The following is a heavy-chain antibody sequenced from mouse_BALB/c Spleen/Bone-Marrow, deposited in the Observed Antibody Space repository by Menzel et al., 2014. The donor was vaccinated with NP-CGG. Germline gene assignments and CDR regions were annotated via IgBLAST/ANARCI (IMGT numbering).Heavy chain of an antibody. CDR3: ARNYYFGSSWSAMDE. J-gene: IGHJ4*01. V-gene: IGHV1-87*01. D-gene: IGHD1-1*01. CDR1: GYTFTSYW. Sequence: VKLMESGSELARPGASVKLSFKASGYTFTSYWMQWVKQRPGQGLECIGPIYPGDGATRFTQKFTGKATLTSDKSSSTAYMQRSSLASEDSAVYYWARNYYFGSSWSAMDEWGQGTSGTVYS. CDR2: IYPGDGAT.